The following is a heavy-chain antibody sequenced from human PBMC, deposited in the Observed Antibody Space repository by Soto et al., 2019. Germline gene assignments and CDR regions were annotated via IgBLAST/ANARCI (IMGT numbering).Heavy chain of an antibody. D-gene: IGHD1-26*01. CDR2: IYHSGST. Sequence: SETLSLTCAVSGGSISSSNWWSWVRQPPGKGLEWIGEIYHSGSTNYNPFLKSRVTISVDKSKNQFSLKLSSVTAADTAVYYCARGRVSGVSYLRTARRGYYFDYWGQGTLVTVSS. CDR1: GGSISSSNW. V-gene: IGHV4-4*02. J-gene: IGHJ4*02. CDR3: ARGRVSGVSYLRTARRGYYFDY.